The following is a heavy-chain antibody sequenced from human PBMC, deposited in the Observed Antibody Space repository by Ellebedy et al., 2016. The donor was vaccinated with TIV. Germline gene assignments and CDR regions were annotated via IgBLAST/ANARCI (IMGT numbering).Heavy chain of an antibody. Sequence: GESLKISCAASGFRFDDYYMSWIRLAPGKGLEWVSYISNSGSMIYYADSVKGRFTISRDNAKNSLYLQMNSLRAEDTAVYYCASFGGRSSGWYLSLHDMDVWGQGTTVTVSS. V-gene: IGHV3-11*04. CDR3: ASFGGRSSGWYLSLHDMDV. J-gene: IGHJ6*02. D-gene: IGHD6-19*01. CDR1: GFRFDDYY. CDR2: ISNSGSMI.